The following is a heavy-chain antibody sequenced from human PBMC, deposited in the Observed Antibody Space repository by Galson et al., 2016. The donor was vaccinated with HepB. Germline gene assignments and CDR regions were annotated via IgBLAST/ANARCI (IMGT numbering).Heavy chain of an antibody. D-gene: IGHD2-15*01. CDR1: GGTFSSCT. CDR3: ARVFSWDYSDDSCHGYYYGMDV. V-gene: IGHV1-69*13. CDR2: IIPMFGTT. J-gene: IGHJ6*02. Sequence: SVKVSCKASGGTFSSCTINWVRQAPGQGLEWMGGIIPMFGTTNYAQKFQGRVTITADESTSTAYMELSSLRSEDTAVYYCARVFSWDYSDDSCHGYYYGMDVWGQGTTVTVSS.